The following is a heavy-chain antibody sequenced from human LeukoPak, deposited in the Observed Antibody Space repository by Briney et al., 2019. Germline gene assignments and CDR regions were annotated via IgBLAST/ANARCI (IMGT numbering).Heavy chain of an antibody. CDR1: GFAFSSFA. V-gene: IGHV3-30*04. D-gene: IGHD5-12*01. CDR2: ISYDGSNK. J-gene: IGHJ4*02. CDR3: ARDQLAYSGYDTLFDY. Sequence: GGSLRLSCAASGFAFSSFAMHWVRQAPGKGLEWVAVISYDGSNKYYAESVKGRFTISRDNSKNTLYLQLNSLRPDDTAVYYCARDQLAYSGYDTLFDYWGQGTLVTVSS.